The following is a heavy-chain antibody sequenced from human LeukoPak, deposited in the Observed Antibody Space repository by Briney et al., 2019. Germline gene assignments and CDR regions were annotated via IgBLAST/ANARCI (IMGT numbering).Heavy chain of an antibody. V-gene: IGHV3-30*02. J-gene: IGHJ5*02. Sequence: GGSLRLSCAASGFTFSSYGMHWVRQAPGKGLEWVAFIRYDGSNKYYADSVKGRFTISRDNSKNTLYLQMNSLRAEDTAVYYCAREVPSYSWFDPWGQGTLVTVSS. CDR2: IRYDGSNK. CDR3: AREVPSYSWFDP. D-gene: IGHD2-21*01. CDR1: GFTFSSYG.